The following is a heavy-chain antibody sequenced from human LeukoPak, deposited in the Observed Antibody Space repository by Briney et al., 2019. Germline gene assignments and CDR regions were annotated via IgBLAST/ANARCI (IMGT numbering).Heavy chain of an antibody. CDR2: ISSGSTI. V-gene: IGHV3-11*01. J-gene: IGHJ6*02. CDR1: GFTFSDYY. D-gene: IGHD6-13*01. Sequence: GGSLRLSCAASGFTFSDYYMSWIRQAPGKGLEWVSYISSGSTIYYADSVKGRFTISRDNAKNSLYLQMNSLRAEDTAVYYCARDRFRQQLVIYYYYYGMDVWGQGTTVTVSS. CDR3: ARDRFRQQLVIYYYYYGMDV.